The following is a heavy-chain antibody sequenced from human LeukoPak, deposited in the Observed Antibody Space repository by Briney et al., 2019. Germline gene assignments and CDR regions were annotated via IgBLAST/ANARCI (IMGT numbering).Heavy chain of an antibody. D-gene: IGHD3/OR15-3a*01. V-gene: IGHV3-30*02. Sequence: GGSLRLSCAASGFTFSSYGMHWVRQAPGKGLEWVAFIRYDGSNKYYADSVKGRFTISRDNSKNTLYLQMNSLRAEDTAVYYRAKDPGLGYYFDYWGQGTLVTVSS. CDR1: GFTFSSYG. J-gene: IGHJ4*02. CDR3: AKDPGLGYYFDY. CDR2: IRYDGSNK.